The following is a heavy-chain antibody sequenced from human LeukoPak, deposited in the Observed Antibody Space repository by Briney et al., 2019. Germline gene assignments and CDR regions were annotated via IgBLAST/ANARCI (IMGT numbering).Heavy chain of an antibody. Sequence: PGGSLTLPCAASGFTFSSYSMNWVRQAPGKGLEWVSSISSSSSYIYYADSVKGRFTISRDNAKNSLYLQMNSLRAEDTAVYYCARGRELSPTRRLNWFDPWGQGTLVTVSS. CDR2: ISSSSSYI. D-gene: IGHD1-26*01. CDR3: ARGRELSPTRRLNWFDP. V-gene: IGHV3-21*01. CDR1: GFTFSSYS. J-gene: IGHJ5*02.